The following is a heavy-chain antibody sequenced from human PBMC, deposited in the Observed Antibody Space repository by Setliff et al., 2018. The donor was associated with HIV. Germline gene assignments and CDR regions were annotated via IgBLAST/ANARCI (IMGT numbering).Heavy chain of an antibody. CDR1: GGSISNSRYC. D-gene: IGHD3-22*01. CDR2: IYYSGST. V-gene: IGHV4-39*01. CDR3: ASRVYYYDSSGYLREEGFDP. Sequence: SETLSLTCTVSGGSISNSRYCWSWIRQPPGKGLEWIGSIYYSGSTYHNPSLKSRVTISVDTSKNQFSLKLSSVTAADAAVYYCASRVYYYDSSGYLREEGFDPWGQGTLVTVSS. J-gene: IGHJ5*02.